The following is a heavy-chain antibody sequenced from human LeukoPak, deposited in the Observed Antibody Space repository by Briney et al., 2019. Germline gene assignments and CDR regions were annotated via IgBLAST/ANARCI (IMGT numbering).Heavy chain of an antibody. CDR3: ARDPPAVRTNTYA. CDR2: IYSGGDT. Sequence: GGSLRLSCAASGFTVSNNYMYWIRQAPGNGLEWVSLIYSGGDTHYADSVKGRFTISRDSSKNTLYLQMNSLRAEDTAVYYCARDPPAVRTNTYAWGQGTLVTVSS. J-gene: IGHJ5*02. V-gene: IGHV3-66*01. CDR1: GFTVSNNY. D-gene: IGHD4/OR15-4a*01.